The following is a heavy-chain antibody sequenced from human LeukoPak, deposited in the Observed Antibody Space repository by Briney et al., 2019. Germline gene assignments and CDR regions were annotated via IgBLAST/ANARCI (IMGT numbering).Heavy chain of an antibody. CDR1: GFTFTSYS. CDR2: ISSSSTYI. J-gene: IGHJ6*02. V-gene: IGHV3-21*04. D-gene: IGHD6-13*01. CDR3: ARDPYSSSWSYGMDV. Sequence: TGGSLRLSCAASGFTFTSYSMNWVRQAPGRGLEWVSSISSSSTYIYYADSVKGRFTISRDNAQSSLYLHMNSLRAEDTAVYYCARDPYSSSWSYGMDVWGQGTTVTVSS.